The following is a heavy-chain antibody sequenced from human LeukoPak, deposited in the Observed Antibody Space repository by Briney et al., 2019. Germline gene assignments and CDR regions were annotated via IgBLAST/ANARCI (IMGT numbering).Heavy chain of an antibody. Sequence: GGSLRLSCAASGFTFSSYAMHWVRQAPGKGLEYVSAISTNGGSTYYAKSVKGRFTISRDNSKNSLYLQMNSLRAEDTAVYYCARGGHYYDSSGLPETWGQGTLVTVSS. CDR1: GFTFSSYA. V-gene: IGHV3-64*04. CDR3: ARGGHYYDSSGLPET. J-gene: IGHJ5*02. CDR2: ISTNGGST. D-gene: IGHD3-22*01.